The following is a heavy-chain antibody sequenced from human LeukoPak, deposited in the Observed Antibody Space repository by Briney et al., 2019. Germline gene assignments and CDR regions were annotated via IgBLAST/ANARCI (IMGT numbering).Heavy chain of an antibody. CDR3: ARDRSRYYGMDV. J-gene: IGHJ6*02. CDR2: ISSSSSYI. Sequence: AGGSLRLSCAASGFTFSSYSMNWVRQAPGKGLEWVSSISSSSSYIYYADSVKGRFTISRDNAKNSLYLQMNSLRAEDTAVYYCARDRSRYYGMDVWGQGTTVTVSS. V-gene: IGHV3-21*01. CDR1: GFTFSSYS. D-gene: IGHD6-25*01.